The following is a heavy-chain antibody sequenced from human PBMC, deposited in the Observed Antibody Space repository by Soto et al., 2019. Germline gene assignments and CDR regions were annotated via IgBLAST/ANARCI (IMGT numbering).Heavy chain of an antibody. Sequence: PSQTLSLTCAISGDSVSSNSAAWNWIRQSPSRGLEWLGRTYYRSKWYNDYAVSVKSRITINPDTSKNQFSLQLNSVTPEDTAVYYCARGRSYDILTGYWAFDIWGQGTMVTVSS. CDR3: ARGRSYDILTGYWAFDI. V-gene: IGHV6-1*01. CDR1: GDSVSSNSAA. J-gene: IGHJ3*02. D-gene: IGHD3-9*01. CDR2: TYYRSKWYN.